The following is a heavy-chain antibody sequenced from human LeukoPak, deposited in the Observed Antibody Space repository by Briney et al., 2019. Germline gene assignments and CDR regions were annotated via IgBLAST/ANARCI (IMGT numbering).Heavy chain of an antibody. CDR2: ISTSSNYI. D-gene: IGHD1-26*01. CDR1: GFPFSSYS. V-gene: IGHV3-21*01. J-gene: IGHJ6*03. CDR3: ARDPYSGNYGNYYYYYMDV. Sequence: GGSLRLSCAASGFPFSSYSMNWVRQAPGKGLEWVASISTSSNYIYYADSVKGRFTISRDNAKNSLYLQMNSLGPEDTAVYYCARDPYSGNYGNYYYYYMDVWGKGTTVTISS.